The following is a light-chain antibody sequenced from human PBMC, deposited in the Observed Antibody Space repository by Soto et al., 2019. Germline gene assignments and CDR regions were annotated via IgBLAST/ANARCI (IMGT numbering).Light chain of an antibody. V-gene: IGKV3D-15*01. CDR3: HQRQSWPRT. Sequence: EIVMTQSPATLSVSPGDRATLSCGASQSVDNDLAWYQQKPGQPPRLLIYDASTRATGIPARFSASGSGTDFTLTISDVQPEDFALYYCHQRQSWPRTFGQGTKVDIK. CDR1: QSVDND. J-gene: IGKJ1*01. CDR2: DAS.